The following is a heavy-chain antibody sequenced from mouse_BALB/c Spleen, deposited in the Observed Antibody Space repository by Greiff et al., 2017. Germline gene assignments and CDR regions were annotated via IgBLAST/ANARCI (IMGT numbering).Heavy chain of an antibody. D-gene: IGHD2-2*01. CDR3: ARGDYGYWFAY. Sequence: EVQLQQSGAELVRPGALVKLSCKASGFNIKDYYMHWVKQRPEQGLEWIGWIDPENGNTIYDPKFQGKASITADTSSNTAYLQLSSLTSEDTAVYYCARGDYGYWFAYWGQGTLVTVSA. J-gene: IGHJ3*01. CDR1: GFNIKDYY. V-gene: IGHV14-1*02. CDR2: IDPENGNT.